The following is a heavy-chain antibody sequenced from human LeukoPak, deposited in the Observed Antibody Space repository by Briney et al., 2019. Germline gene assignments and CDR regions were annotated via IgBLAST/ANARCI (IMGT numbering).Heavy chain of an antibody. Sequence: QSGGSLRLSCAASGFTFSSYAMHWVRQAPGKGLEWVSGISWNSGSIGYADSVKGRFTISRDNAKNSLYLQMNSLRAEDTALYYCAKGTRRYFDWLLMDYWGQGTLVTVSS. CDR3: AKGTRRYFDWLLMDY. V-gene: IGHV3-9*01. J-gene: IGHJ4*02. CDR1: GFTFSSYA. D-gene: IGHD3-9*01. CDR2: ISWNSGSI.